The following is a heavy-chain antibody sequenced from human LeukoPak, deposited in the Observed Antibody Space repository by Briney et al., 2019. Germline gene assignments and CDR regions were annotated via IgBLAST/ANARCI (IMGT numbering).Heavy chain of an antibody. D-gene: IGHD3-10*01. J-gene: IGHJ4*02. CDR3: AREPVYGSGRYPIDY. CDR2: IYTSGST. CDR1: GGSISSGSYY. Sequence: TLSLTCTVSGGSISSGSYYWSWIRQPAGKGLEWIGRIYTSGSTNYNPSLKSRVTISVDTSKNQFSLKLSSVTAADTAVYYCAREPVYGSGRYPIDYWGQGTLVTVSS. V-gene: IGHV4-61*02.